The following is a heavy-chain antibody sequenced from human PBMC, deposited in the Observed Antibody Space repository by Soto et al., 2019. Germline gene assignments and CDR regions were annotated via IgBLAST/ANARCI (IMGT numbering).Heavy chain of an antibody. CDR3: ARRNQWFDP. J-gene: IGHJ5*02. CDR1: GFSFSDSW. CDR2: INSDGSST. Sequence: EVQVVESGGGLVQPGESLRLSCAASGFSFSDSWMHWVRQAPGKGLMWVSRINSDGSSTNYADSVKGRFTISRDNSRNTLYLQMRSLRAEDTAVYYCARRNQWFDPWGQGTLVTVSS. V-gene: IGHV3-74*01.